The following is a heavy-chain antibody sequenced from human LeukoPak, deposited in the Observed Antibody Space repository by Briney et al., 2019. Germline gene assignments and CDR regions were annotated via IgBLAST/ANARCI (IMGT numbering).Heavy chain of an antibody. J-gene: IGHJ6*04. D-gene: IGHD3-10*02. CDR1: GFTFSSYS. V-gene: IGHV3-21*01. CDR3: AELGITMIGGV. Sequence: KPGGSLRLSCAASGFTFSSYSMNWVRQAPGKGLEWVSSISSSGSYIYYADSVKGRFTISRDNAKNSLYLQMNSLRAEDTVVYYCAELGITMIGGVWGKGTTVTISS. CDR2: ISSSGSYI.